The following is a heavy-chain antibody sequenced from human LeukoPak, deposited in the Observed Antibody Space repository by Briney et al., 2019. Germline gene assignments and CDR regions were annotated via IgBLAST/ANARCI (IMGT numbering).Heavy chain of an antibody. V-gene: IGHV3-21*01. CDR3: ARAVLSSSNN. D-gene: IGHD6-13*01. CDR2: ISSSSSYI. J-gene: IGHJ4*02. CDR1: GFTFSSYS. Sequence: GESLKISCAASGFTFSSYSMNWVRQAPGKGLEWVSSISSSSSYIYYADSVKGRFTISRDNAKNSLYLQMNSLRAEDTAVYYCARAVLSSSNNWGQGTLVTVSS.